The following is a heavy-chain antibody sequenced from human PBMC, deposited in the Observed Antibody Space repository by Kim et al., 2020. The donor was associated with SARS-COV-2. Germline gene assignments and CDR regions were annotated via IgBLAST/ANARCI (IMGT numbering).Heavy chain of an antibody. CDR2: ISSSSSYI. V-gene: IGHV3-21*01. J-gene: IGHJ4*02. D-gene: IGHD3-3*01. CDR1: GFTFSSYS. CDR3: ARTVLINYDFWSGYYNDPGY. Sequence: AGSLRLSCAASGFTFSSYSMNWVRQAPGKGLEWVSSISSSSSYIYYADSVKGRFTISRDNAKNSLYLQMNSLRAEDTAVYYCARTVLINYDFWSGYYNDPGYWGQGTLVTVSS.